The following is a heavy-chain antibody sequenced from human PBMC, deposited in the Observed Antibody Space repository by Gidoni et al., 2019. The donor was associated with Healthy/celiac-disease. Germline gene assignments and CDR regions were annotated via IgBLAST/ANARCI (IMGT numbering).Heavy chain of an antibody. CDR3: ARDVEDSSSWYSGVY. CDR2: ISYDGSNK. CDR1: GFTFSSYA. J-gene: IGHJ4*02. D-gene: IGHD6-13*01. V-gene: IGHV3-30-3*01. Sequence: QVQLVESGGGVVQPGRSLRLSCAASGFTFSSYAMHWVRQAPGKWLEWVAVISYDGSNKYYADSVKGRFTISRDNSKNTLYLQMNSLRAEDTAVYYCARDVEDSSSWYSGVYWGQGTLVTVSS.